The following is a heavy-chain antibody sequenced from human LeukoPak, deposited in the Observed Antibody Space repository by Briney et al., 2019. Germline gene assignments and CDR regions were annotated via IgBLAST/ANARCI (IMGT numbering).Heavy chain of an antibody. CDR3: AKDLGYSSSWPHFDY. J-gene: IGHJ4*02. V-gene: IGHV3-9*01. Sequence: GRSLRLSCAASGFTFDDYAMHWVRQAPGKGREWVSGISWNSGSIGYADSVKGRFTISRDNAKNSLYLQMNSLRAEDTALYYCAKDLGYSSSWPHFDYWGQGTLVTVSS. CDR2: ISWNSGSI. CDR1: GFTFDDYA. D-gene: IGHD6-13*01.